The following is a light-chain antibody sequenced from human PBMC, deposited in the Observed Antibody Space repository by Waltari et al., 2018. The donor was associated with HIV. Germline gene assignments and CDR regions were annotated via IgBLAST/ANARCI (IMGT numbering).Light chain of an antibody. CDR1: SNDIGISNL. CDR3: CSKSTIYFGVL. V-gene: IGLV2-23*02. Sequence: QSALSQPASVSGSPGQSITIPCSGTSNDIGISNLVSWYQHHPGKAPTLIILDVDKRRSGISDRVSGSKSGYTASRTISGLRTEDEADYFCCSKSTIYFGVLFGGGTTLTVL. J-gene: IGLJ2*01. CDR2: DVD.